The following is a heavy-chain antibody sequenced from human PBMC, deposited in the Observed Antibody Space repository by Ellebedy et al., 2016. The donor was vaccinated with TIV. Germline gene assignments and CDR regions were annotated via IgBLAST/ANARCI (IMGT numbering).Heavy chain of an antibody. D-gene: IGHD2-15*01. CDR3: ARGHCSGGTCKLYYMDV. CDR2: INHRGGT. CDR1: GGSSSGYF. V-gene: IGHV4-34*01. Sequence: MPSETLSLTCAAYGGSSSGYFWRWIRQPPGKGLEWIGEINHRGGTNYSPSLKSRVSISVDTSKNQFSLNLSSVTAADTALYYCARGHCSGGTCKLYYMDVWGKGTTVIVSS. J-gene: IGHJ6*03.